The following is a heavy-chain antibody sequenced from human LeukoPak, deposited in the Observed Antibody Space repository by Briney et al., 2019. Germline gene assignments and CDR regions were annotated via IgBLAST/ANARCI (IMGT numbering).Heavy chain of an antibody. V-gene: IGHV3-9*01. J-gene: IGHJ3*02. CDR3: AKDWAGSGVFDI. D-gene: IGHD2-15*01. Sequence: GGSLRLSCAASGFTFDDYAMHWVRQAPGKGLEWVSGISWNSGSINYTDSVKGRFTISRDNAKNSLFLQMNSLRAEDTALYYCAKDWAGSGVFDIWGQGTMVTVSS. CDR1: GFTFDDYA. CDR2: ISWNSGSI.